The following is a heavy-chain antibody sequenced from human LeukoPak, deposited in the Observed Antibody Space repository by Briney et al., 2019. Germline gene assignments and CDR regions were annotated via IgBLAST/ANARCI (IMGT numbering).Heavy chain of an antibody. CDR3: NLEWLLGPPH. D-gene: IGHD3-3*01. V-gene: IGHV4-59*01. Sequence: KASETLSLTCTVSGGSISSYYWSWIRQPPGKGLEWIGYIYYSGSTNYNPSLKSRVTISVDTSKNQFSLKLSSVTAADTAVYYCNLEWLLGPPHWGQGTLVTVSS. CDR2: IYYSGST. CDR1: GGSISSYY. J-gene: IGHJ4*02.